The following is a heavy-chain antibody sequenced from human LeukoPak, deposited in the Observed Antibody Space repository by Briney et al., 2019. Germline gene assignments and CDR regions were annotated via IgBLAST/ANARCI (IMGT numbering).Heavy chain of an antibody. CDR1: GFTFSAFA. CDR3: AKDLPYTSGASDH. CDR2: ITDDGYNT. Sequence: GGSLRLSCAASGFTFSAFAMTWVRQAPGKGLEWVSTITDDGYNTYSADSVKGRITFSRDNSKNTLSLQLRSLRAEDTAVYYCAKDLPYTSGASDHWGQGTLVTVSS. D-gene: IGHD6-19*01. J-gene: IGHJ4*02. V-gene: IGHV3-23*01.